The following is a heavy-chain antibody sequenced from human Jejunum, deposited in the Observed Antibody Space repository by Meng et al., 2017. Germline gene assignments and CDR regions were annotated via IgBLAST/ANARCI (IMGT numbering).Heavy chain of an antibody. CDR2: LCASGATI. V-gene: IGHV3-23*01. CDR1: GFTVSNYA. Sequence: GESLKISCVGSGFTVSNYAMSWVRQAPGKGPEWVSALCASGATIYYTDAVKGLFTISRDNSKYTLYLQMNSLSAEDTDLYYYQSWREGSGIYFDYWGQGTLVTVSS. D-gene: IGHD3-10*01. J-gene: IGHJ4*02. CDR3: QSWREGSGIYFDY.